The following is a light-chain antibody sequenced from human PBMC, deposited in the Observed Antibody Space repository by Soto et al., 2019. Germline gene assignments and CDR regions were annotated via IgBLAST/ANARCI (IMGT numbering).Light chain of an antibody. CDR1: QRIXSY. CDR3: QQRSNWPTST. J-gene: IGKJ5*01. CDR2: AAS. Sequence: DIVLTQSPATLSLSPGERATLSCRASQRIXSYFGWYQQKPGQAPRLLSXAASNRATGIPARFSGSGSGTDFTLTLSSLEPEDFAVYYCQQRSNWPTSTFGQGTRLEIK. V-gene: IGKV3-11*01.